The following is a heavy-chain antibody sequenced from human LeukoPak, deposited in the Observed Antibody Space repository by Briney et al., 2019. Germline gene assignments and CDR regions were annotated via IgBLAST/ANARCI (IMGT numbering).Heavy chain of an antibody. CDR1: GFTLSNFW. CDR2: ISSDGSTT. J-gene: IGHJ4*02. Sequence: GGSLRLSCAASGFTLSNFWMHWVRQTPGKGLVWVSRISSDGSTTHYADSVKGRFTISRDNAKNTLFLHMNSLRAEDTAVYYCNVRWGPNSDYWGQGTLVTVSS. D-gene: IGHD7-27*01. CDR3: NVRWGPNSDY. V-gene: IGHV3-74*01.